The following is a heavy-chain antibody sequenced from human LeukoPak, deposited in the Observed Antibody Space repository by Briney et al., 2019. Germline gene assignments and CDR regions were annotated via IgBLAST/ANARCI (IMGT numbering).Heavy chain of an antibody. CDR2: MNPNSGNT. D-gene: IGHD3-16*02. J-gene: IGHJ5*02. CDR1: GYTFTSYD. Sequence: ASVKLSCKASGYTFTSYDINWVRQATGQGLEWMGWMNPNSGNTGYAQKFQGRVTITRNTSISTDYMELSSLRSEDTAVYYCARGYYDYVWGSYRYYGWFDPWGRGTLVTVFS. CDR3: ARGYYDYVWGSYRYYGWFDP. V-gene: IGHV1-8*03.